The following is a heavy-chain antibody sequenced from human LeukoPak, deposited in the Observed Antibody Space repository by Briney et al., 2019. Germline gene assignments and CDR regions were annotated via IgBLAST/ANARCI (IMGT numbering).Heavy chain of an antibody. J-gene: IGHJ5*02. D-gene: IGHD4-17*01. Sequence: SVKVSCKASGYTFTSYDINWVRQATGQGLEWMGRIIPILGIANYAQKFQGRVTITADKSTSTAYMELSSLRSEDTAVYYCARVMSSSSTVTTGWFDPWGQGTLVTVSS. CDR1: GYTFTSYD. V-gene: IGHV1-69*04. CDR3: ARVMSSSSTVTTGWFDP. CDR2: IIPILGIA.